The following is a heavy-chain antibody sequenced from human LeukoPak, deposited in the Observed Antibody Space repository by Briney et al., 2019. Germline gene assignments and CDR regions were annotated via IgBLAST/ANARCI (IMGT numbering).Heavy chain of an antibody. CDR3: ARDPKSYSSGEPDYYFDY. D-gene: IGHD6-19*01. CDR1: GFTFSSYA. J-gene: IGHJ4*02. CDR2: ISYDGSNK. V-gene: IGHV3-30*04. Sequence: GGSLRLSCAASGFTFSSYAMHRVRQTPGKGLEWVAVISYDGSNKYYADSVKGRFTISRDNSKNTLYLQMNSLRAEDTAVYYCARDPKSYSSGEPDYYFDYWGQGTLVTVSS.